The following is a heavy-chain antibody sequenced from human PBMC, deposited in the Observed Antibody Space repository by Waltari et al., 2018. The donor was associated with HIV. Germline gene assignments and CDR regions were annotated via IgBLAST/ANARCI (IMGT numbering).Heavy chain of an antibody. CDR3: VRAAIYSRGCFDY. CDR2: MNRSSGDT. D-gene: IGHD6-19*01. J-gene: IGHJ4*02. Sequence: QVQLVQSGAEVKKPGASVKVSCKASGYTVTSSDINWVRQATGQGLEWMGWMNRSSGDTGYEQKFQGRLTMTSNTSISTVYMELSSLTSEETAVYYCVRAAIYSRGCFDYWGQGTLVTVSS. CDR1: GYTVTSSD. V-gene: IGHV1-8*01.